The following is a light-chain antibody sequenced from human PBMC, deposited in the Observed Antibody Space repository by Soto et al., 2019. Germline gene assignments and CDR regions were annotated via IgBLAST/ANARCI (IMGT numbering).Light chain of an antibody. Sequence: QSALTQPASLSGSPGQSITISCTGTSSDVGGYNYVSWYQQPPGKAPKLMIYEVSYRPSGVSNRFSGSKSGNTASLTISGLQAEDEANYYCSSYTSSSIPGVFGGGTKLTVL. V-gene: IGLV2-14*01. CDR3: SSYTSSSIPGV. CDR2: EVS. CDR1: SSDVGGYNY. J-gene: IGLJ2*01.